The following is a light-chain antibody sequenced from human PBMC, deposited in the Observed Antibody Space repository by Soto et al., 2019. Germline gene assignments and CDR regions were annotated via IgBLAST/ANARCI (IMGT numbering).Light chain of an antibody. J-gene: IGKJ1*01. CDR2: AAS. CDR3: QQLNSYPQT. Sequence: DIQMTQSPSSLSASVGDRVTITCQASQNINNYLNWYQQKPGRAPKLLIYAASTLQSGVPSRFRGRGSGTEFTLTISSLQPEDFATYYCQQLNSYPQTFGQGTKVDIK. V-gene: IGKV1-9*01. CDR1: QNINNY.